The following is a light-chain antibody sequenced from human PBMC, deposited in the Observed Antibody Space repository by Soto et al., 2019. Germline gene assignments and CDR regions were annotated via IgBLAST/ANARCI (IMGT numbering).Light chain of an antibody. CDR3: NSYTTSSTLVV. Sequence: QSALTQPASVSGSPGQSITISCTGTSSDVGGHDFVSWYQQYPGKAPKLMIYEVSNRPSGVSNRFSGSKSGNTASLTISGLQAEDEADYYCNSYTTSSTLVVFGGGTKLTVL. V-gene: IGLV2-14*01. CDR1: SSDVGGHDF. CDR2: EVS. J-gene: IGLJ2*01.